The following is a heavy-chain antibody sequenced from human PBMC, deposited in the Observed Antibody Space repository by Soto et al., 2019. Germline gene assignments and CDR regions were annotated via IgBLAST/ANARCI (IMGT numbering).Heavy chain of an antibody. V-gene: IGHV4-39*01. CDR3: ARHVFTKGAFDI. Sequence: QLQLQESGPGLVKPSETLSLTCTVSGGSISSTSYYWGWIRQPPGKGLEWIGSTYYSGNTYYNWSLKSRVTISVDTSKNQVSLKLNSVTAPDTAVYYCARHVFTKGAFDIWGQGAVVTVSS. CDR1: GGSISSTSYY. D-gene: IGHD2-2*01. J-gene: IGHJ3*02. CDR2: TYYSGNT.